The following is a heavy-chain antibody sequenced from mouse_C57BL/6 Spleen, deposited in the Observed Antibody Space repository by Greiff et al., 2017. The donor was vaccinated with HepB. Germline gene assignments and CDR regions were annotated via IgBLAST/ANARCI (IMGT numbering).Heavy chain of an antibody. D-gene: IGHD5-1*01. CDR3: ARCTGAEAMDY. CDR1: GYTFTSYW. Sequence: VQLQQSGAELVRPGTSVKLSCKASGYTFTSYWMHWVKQRPGQGLEWIGVIDPSDSYTNYNQTFKGKATLTVDTSSSTAYMQLSSLTSEDSAVYYCARCTGAEAMDYWGQGTSVTVSS. V-gene: IGHV1-59*01. J-gene: IGHJ4*01. CDR2: IDPSDSYT.